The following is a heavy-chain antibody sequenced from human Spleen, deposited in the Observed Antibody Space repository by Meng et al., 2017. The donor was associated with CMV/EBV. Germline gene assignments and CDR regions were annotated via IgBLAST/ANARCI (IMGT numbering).Heavy chain of an antibody. CDR1: GFTFSNYA. CDR3: AKVDSGSWYRGFFDY. V-gene: IGHV3-23*01. Sequence: GESLKISCAASGFTFSNYAMSWVRQAPGKGLEWVSGITASSGSTYYADSVKGRFTISRDNSKNTLYLQMNSLRAEDMAIYYCAKVDSGSWYRGFFDYWGQGTLVTVSS. J-gene: IGHJ4*02. D-gene: IGHD6-13*01. CDR2: ITASSGST.